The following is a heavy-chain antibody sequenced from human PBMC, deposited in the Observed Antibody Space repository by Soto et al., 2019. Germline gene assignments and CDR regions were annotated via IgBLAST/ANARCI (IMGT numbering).Heavy chain of an antibody. J-gene: IGHJ6*02. V-gene: IGHV3-23*01. D-gene: IGHD6-13*01. Sequence: GGSLRLSCAASGFTFRSYPMSWARQAPGKGLEWVSAISGTGDSTYYAESVKGRFIISRDNSTNTLFLQMNSLRVEDTAVYYCAKDPYASAGATGPYAMDVWGQGTTVTVSS. CDR1: GFTFRSYP. CDR2: ISGTGDST. CDR3: AKDPYASAGATGPYAMDV.